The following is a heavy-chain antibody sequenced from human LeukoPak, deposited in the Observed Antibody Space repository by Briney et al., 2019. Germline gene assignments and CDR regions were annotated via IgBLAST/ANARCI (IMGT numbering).Heavy chain of an antibody. CDR3: ARDRSSGSYSY. CDR2: IIPIFGTA. D-gene: IGHD1-26*01. CDR1: GGTFSNYA. V-gene: IGHV1-69*06. J-gene: IGHJ4*02. Sequence: SVKVSCKASGGTFSNYAISWVRQAPGQGLEWMGGIIPIFGTANYAQKFQGRVTITADKSTSTAYMELSSLRSEDTAVYYCARDRSSGSYSYWGQGTLVTVSS.